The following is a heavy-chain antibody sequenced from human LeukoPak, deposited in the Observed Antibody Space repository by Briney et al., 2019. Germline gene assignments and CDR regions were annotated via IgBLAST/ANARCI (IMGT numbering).Heavy chain of an antibody. CDR3: ASGDGYNHDY. V-gene: IGHV4-59*01. Sequence: PSETLSLTCTVSGGSISTYYWNWIRQPPGKGLEWIGYIYHSGSTNYNPSLQSRVTISVDTSKNQFSLNLNSVTAADTAVYYCASGDGYNHDYWGQGTLVTVSS. CDR1: GGSISTYY. J-gene: IGHJ4*02. D-gene: IGHD5-24*01. CDR2: IYHSGST.